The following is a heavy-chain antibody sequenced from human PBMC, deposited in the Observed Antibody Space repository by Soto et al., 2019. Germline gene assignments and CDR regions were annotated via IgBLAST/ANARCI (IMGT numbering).Heavy chain of an antibody. J-gene: IGHJ4*02. V-gene: IGHV4-39*07. D-gene: IGHD3-10*01. CDR1: GGSISSSSYY. CDR3: ARDMGFGLSDY. Sequence: SETLSLTCTVSGGSISSSSYYWGWIRQPPGKGLEWIGSISSSGSTYYKPSLKSRVAISVDTSKNQFSLKLSSVTAADTAVYYCARDMGFGLSDYWGQGILVTVSS. CDR2: ISSSGST.